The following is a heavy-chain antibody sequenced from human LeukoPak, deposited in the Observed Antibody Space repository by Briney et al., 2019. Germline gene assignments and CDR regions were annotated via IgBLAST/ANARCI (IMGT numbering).Heavy chain of an antibody. Sequence: PGESLKISCKGSGYNFTSYWIAWVRQMPGRGLEWMGIIYPGDSDTRYSPSFQGQVIISADKSISTAYLQWSSLKASDTAIYYCATYSDTFYFDCWGQGTLVTVSS. D-gene: IGHD3-16*01. CDR2: IYPGDSDT. CDR1: GYNFTSYW. V-gene: IGHV5-51*01. J-gene: IGHJ4*02. CDR3: ATYSDTFYFDC.